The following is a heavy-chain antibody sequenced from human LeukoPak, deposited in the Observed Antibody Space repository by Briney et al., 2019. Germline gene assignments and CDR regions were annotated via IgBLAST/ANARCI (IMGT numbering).Heavy chain of an antibody. CDR1: VYTFTIYS. Sequence: ASVTLSCTASVYTFTIYSICWGRHPPGQGLEWVWWSSAYNGNTNYAQKLQRRGTMTTDPSTSTAYMELRSLRSDDKAVYYCARDKHDYVWGSYRCDYWGQGTLVTVSP. J-gene: IGHJ4*02. V-gene: IGHV1-18*01. CDR2: SSAYNGNT. D-gene: IGHD3-16*02. CDR3: ARDKHDYVWGSYRCDY.